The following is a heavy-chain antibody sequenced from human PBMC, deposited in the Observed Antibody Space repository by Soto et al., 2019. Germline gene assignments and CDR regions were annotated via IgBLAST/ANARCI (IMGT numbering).Heavy chain of an antibody. V-gene: IGHV3-23*01. CDR1: GFTFSSYA. CDR2: ISGSGGST. CDR3: AKDYHSSSWTFNWFDP. Sequence: PGGSLRLSCAASGFTFSSYAMSWVRQAPGKGLEWVSAISGSGGSTYYAGSVKGRFTISRDNSKNTLYLQMNSLRAEDTAVYYCAKDYHSSSWTFNWFDPWGQGTLVTVSS. J-gene: IGHJ5*02. D-gene: IGHD6-13*01.